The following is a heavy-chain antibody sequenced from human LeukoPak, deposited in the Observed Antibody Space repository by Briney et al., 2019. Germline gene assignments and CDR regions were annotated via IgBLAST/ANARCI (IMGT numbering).Heavy chain of an antibody. CDR2: ISGSGGST. D-gene: IGHD3-9*01. CDR3: AKFGHYDILTGYLDY. J-gene: IGHJ4*02. V-gene: IGHV3-23*01. Sequence: GGSLRLSCAASGFTFSSYAMSWVRQAPGKGLEWVSAISGSGGSTYYADSVKGRFTISRDNSKNTLYLQMNSLRAEDTAVYYCAKFGHYDILTGYLDYWGQGTLVTVSS. CDR1: GFTFSSYA.